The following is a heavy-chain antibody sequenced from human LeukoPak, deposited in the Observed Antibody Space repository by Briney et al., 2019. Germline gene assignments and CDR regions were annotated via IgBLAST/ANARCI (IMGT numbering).Heavy chain of an antibody. V-gene: IGHV3-30*18. CDR1: GFTFSSYG. Sequence: GGSLRLSCAASGFTFSSYGMHWVSQAPGKGLEWVAVISYDGSNKYYADSVKGRFTISRDNSKNTLYLQMNSLRAEDTAVYYCAKAGGSGWGQGTLVTVSS. D-gene: IGHD6-19*01. J-gene: IGHJ4*02. CDR2: ISYDGSNK. CDR3: AKAGGSG.